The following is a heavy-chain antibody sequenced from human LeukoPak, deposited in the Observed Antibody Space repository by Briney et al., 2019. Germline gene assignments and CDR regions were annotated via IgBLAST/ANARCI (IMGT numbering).Heavy chain of an antibody. CDR1: GYTLTELS. CDR2: FDPEDGET. CDR3: ATRKGYSSGWSRGWFDP. Sequence: ASVKVSCKVSGYTLTELSMHWVRQAPGKGLEWMGGFDPEDGETIYAQRFQGRVTMTEDTSTDTAYMELSSLRSEDTAVYYCATRKGYSSGWSRGWFDPWGQGTLVTVSS. J-gene: IGHJ5*02. D-gene: IGHD6-19*01. V-gene: IGHV1-24*01.